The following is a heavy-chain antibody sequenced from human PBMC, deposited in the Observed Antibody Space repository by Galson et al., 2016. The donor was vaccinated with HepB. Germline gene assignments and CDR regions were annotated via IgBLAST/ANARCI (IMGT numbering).Heavy chain of an antibody. Sequence: SLRLSCAASGFTFSSHWMHWVRQAPGKGLVRVSRLKSDGRGTFYADSVKGRFTISRDNAKNTLYLQMNSLGAEDTAVYYCRIGTTGIDYWGQGTLVTFSS. V-gene: IGHV3-74*01. D-gene: IGHD1/OR15-1a*01. J-gene: IGHJ4*02. CDR1: GFTFSSHW. CDR2: LKSDGRGT. CDR3: RIGTTGIDY.